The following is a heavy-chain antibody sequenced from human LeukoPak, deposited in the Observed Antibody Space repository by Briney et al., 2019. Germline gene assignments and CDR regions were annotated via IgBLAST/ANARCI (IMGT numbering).Heavy chain of an antibody. CDR1: GFPFSAYE. CDR2: IGSSGTPR. V-gene: IGHV3-48*03. D-gene: IGHD6-19*01. J-gene: IGHJ4*02. Sequence: GGSLRLSCTVSGFPFSAYEMNWVRQAPGKGLEWVSNIGSSGTPRYYAESVKGRFSISRDNAENSLFLQMNSLRVEDTGIYYCALLAVASDFDYWGQGALVTVSS. CDR3: ALLAVASDFDY.